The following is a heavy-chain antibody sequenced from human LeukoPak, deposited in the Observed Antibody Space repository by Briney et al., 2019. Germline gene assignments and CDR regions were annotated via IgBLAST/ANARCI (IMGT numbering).Heavy chain of an antibody. J-gene: IGHJ5*02. CDR2: IYNNNT. V-gene: IGHV3-66*01. CDR3: ARGRYSRTCRWLDP. Sequence: GGSLRLSCAASGFPVSSNYMSWVRQAPGKGLKCVSIIYNNNTYYADSVKGRFTISRGNSKNTLYLQMNSLRAEDTAVYYCARGRYSRTCRWLDPWGQGTLVTVSS. D-gene: IGHD4-11*01. CDR1: GFPVSSNY.